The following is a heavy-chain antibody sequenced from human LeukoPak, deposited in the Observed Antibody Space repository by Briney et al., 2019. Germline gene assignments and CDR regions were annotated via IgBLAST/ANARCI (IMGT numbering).Heavy chain of an antibody. Sequence: PSETLSLTCTVSGGSISSSSYYWGWIRQPPGKGLEWIGSIYYSGSTYYNPSLKSRVTISVDTSKNQFSLKLSSVTAADTAVYYCARDRYYYDSSQEYNWFDPWGQGTLVTVSS. J-gene: IGHJ5*02. D-gene: IGHD3-22*01. CDR1: GGSISSSSYY. CDR3: ARDRYYYDSSQEYNWFDP. CDR2: IYYSGST. V-gene: IGHV4-39*07.